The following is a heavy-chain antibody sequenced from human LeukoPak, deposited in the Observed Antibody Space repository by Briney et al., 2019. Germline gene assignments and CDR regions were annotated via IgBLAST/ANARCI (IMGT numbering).Heavy chain of an antibody. CDR3: ARVIGYYGSGSDNYYYYYMDV. D-gene: IGHD3-10*01. J-gene: IGHJ6*03. V-gene: IGHV1-8*01. CDR1: GYTFTSYD. CDR2: MNPNSGNT. Sequence: ASVKVSCKASGYTFTSYDINWVRQATGQGLEWMGWMNPNSGNTGYAQKFQGRVTMTRNTSISTAYMELSSLRSEDTAVYYCARVIGYYGSGSDNYYYYYMDVWGKGTTVTVSS.